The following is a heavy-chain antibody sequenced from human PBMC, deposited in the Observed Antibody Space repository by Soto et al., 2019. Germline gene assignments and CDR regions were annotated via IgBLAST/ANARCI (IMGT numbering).Heavy chain of an antibody. V-gene: IGHV4-4*02. Sequence: PSETLSLTCAVSGGSISSSNWWSWVRQPPGKGLEWIGEIYHSGSTNYNPSLKSRVTISVDKSKNQFSLKLSSVTAADTAVYYCAGTAMVTGYYFDYWGQGTLVTVSS. CDR3: AGTAMVTGYYFDY. D-gene: IGHD5-18*01. CDR1: GGSISSSNW. CDR2: IYHSGST. J-gene: IGHJ4*02.